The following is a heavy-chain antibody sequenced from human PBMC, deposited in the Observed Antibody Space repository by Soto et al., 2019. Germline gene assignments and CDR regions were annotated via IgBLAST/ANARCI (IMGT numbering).Heavy chain of an antibody. J-gene: IGHJ6*02. CDR3: ARGIEGWYQGRYYYGMDV. D-gene: IGHD6-19*01. Sequence: QVQLQESGPGLVKPSETLSLTCTVSGGSVSSGSYYWSWIRQPPGKGLEWIGYIYYSGSTNCNPSLTSRVTISVDTSKNQFSLKLSSVTAADTAVYYCARGIEGWYQGRYYYGMDVWGQGTTVTVSS. CDR2: IYYSGST. V-gene: IGHV4-61*01. CDR1: GGSVSSGSYY.